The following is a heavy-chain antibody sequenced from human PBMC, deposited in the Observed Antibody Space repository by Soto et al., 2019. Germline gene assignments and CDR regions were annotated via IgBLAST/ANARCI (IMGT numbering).Heavy chain of an antibody. CDR2: ISYDGSNK. J-gene: IGHJ6*02. CDR3: ARDQGPRYCSGGSCYSLTAYYYYGMDV. Sequence: QVQLVESGGGVVQPGRSLRLSCAASGFTFSSYAMHWVRQAPGKGLEWVAVISYDGSNKYYADSVKGRFTISRDNSKKTLYLQMNSLRAEDTAVYYCARDQGPRYCSGGSCYSLTAYYYYGMDVWGQGTTVTVSS. D-gene: IGHD2-15*01. CDR1: GFTFSSYA. V-gene: IGHV3-30-3*01.